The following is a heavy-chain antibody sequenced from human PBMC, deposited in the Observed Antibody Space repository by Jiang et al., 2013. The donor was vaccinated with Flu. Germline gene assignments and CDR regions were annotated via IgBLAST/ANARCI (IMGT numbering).Heavy chain of an antibody. CDR1: GGSFSGYY. J-gene: IGHJ6*04. CDR3: ARGPCSSTSCYEDYYYYGMGR. V-gene: IGHV4-34*01. Sequence: LLKPSETLSLTCAVYGGSFSGYYWSWIRQPPGKGLEWIGEINHSGSTNYNPSLKSRVTISVDTSKNQFSLKLSSVTAADTAVYYCARGPCSSTSCYEDYYYYGMGRLGQRDHGHRLL. CDR2: INHSGST. D-gene: IGHD2-2*01.